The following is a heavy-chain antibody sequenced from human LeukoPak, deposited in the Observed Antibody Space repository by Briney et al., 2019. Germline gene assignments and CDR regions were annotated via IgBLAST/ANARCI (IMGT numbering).Heavy chain of an antibody. D-gene: IGHD3-9*01. CDR3: ARDMQLRYFDWLTKVGFAGMDV. CDR1: GFTFSSYA. Sequence: PGGSLRLSCAASGFTFSSYAMHWVCQAPGKGLEWVAVISYDGSNKYYADSVKGRFTISRDNSKNTLYLQMNSLRAEDTAVYYCARDMQLRYFDWLTKVGFAGMDVWGQGTTVTVPS. CDR2: ISYDGSNK. J-gene: IGHJ6*02. V-gene: IGHV3-30-3*01.